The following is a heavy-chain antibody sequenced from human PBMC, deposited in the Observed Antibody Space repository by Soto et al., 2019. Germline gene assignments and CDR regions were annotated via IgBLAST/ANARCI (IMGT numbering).Heavy chain of an antibody. J-gene: IGHJ4*02. V-gene: IGHV4-34*01. CDR1: GGSFSGYY. D-gene: IGHD4-17*01. Sequence: PSETLSLTCAVYGGSFSGYYWSWIRQPPGKGLEWIGEINHSGSTSYNPSLKSRVTISVDTSKNQFSLKLSSVTAADTAVYYCARASYYGDYDYWGQGTLVTVSS. CDR2: INHSGST. CDR3: ARASYYGDYDY.